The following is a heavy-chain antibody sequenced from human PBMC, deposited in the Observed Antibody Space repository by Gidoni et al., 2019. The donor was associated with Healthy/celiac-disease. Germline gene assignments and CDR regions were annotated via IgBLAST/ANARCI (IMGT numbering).Heavy chain of an antibody. Sequence: EVQLLESGGGLVQPGGSLRLSGAASGLTVSSYAMSWVRQAPGKGLQWVSAISGSGGRTSSAASVKGRFTISRDNSKNTLYLQMNSLRAEDTAVSYCAKDFLRYFDSRRPFDYWGQGTLVTVSS. CDR2: ISGSGGRT. D-gene: IGHD3-9*01. V-gene: IGHV3-23*01. CDR1: GLTVSSYA. J-gene: IGHJ4*02. CDR3: AKDFLRYFDSRRPFDY.